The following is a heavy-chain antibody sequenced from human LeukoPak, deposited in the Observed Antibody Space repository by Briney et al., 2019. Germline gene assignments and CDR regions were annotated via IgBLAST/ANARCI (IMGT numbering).Heavy chain of an antibody. CDR1: GFTFSDYY. CDR3: ARAGVGYDSSGYYFY. V-gene: IGHV3-23*01. J-gene: IGHJ4*02. CDR2: ISNSGGST. D-gene: IGHD3-22*01. Sequence: GGSLRLSRAASGFTFSDYYMSWVRQAPGKGLEWVSGISNSGGSTPYADSVRGRFTISRDNPKNTLYLQMTSLRAEDTAVYYCARAGVGYDSSGYYFYWGQGTLVTVSS.